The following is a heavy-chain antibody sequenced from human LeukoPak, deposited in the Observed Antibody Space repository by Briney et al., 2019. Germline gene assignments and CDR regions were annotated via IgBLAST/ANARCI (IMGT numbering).Heavy chain of an antibody. CDR3: ATYRQVLLPFES. CDR2: IFPSGGEI. Sequence: GGSLRLSCAASGFTFSTFAMIWVRQPPGKGLEWVLSIFPSGGEIHYADSVRGRFTISRDNSKSTLSLQMNSLRAEDTAMYYCATYRQVLLPFESWGQGTLVTVSS. V-gene: IGHV3-23*01. D-gene: IGHD2-8*02. CDR1: GFTFSTFA. J-gene: IGHJ4*02.